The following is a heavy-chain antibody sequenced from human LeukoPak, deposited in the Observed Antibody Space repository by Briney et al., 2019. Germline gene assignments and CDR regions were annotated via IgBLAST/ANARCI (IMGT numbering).Heavy chain of an antibody. CDR3: ANGGRGSYYWDYFDY. D-gene: IGHD1-26*01. CDR2: ISSSSSTI. V-gene: IGHV3-48*01. J-gene: IGHJ4*02. CDR1: GFTFSSYS. Sequence: GGSLRLSCAASGFTFSSYSMNWVRQAPGKGLEWVSYISSSSSTIYYADSVKGRFTISRDNAKNSLYLQMNSLRAEDTAVYYCANGGRGSYYWDYFDYWGQGTLVTVSS.